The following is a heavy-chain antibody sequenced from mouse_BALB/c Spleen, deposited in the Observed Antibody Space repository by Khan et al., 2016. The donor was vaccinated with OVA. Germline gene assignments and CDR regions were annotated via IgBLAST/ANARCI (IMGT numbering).Heavy chain of an antibody. D-gene: IGHD2-1*01. CDR3: ASVGNYWYFDV. J-gene: IGHJ1*01. V-gene: IGHV9-3-1*01. Sequence: QIQLVQSGPELKKPGETVKISCKASGYTFTNYGMNWVKQAPGKALKWMGWINTYTGEPTYADDFKGRFAFSLETSASTAYLQINNLKNEDTATYFCASVGNYWYFDVWGAGTTVTVSS. CDR1: GYTFTNYG. CDR2: INTYTGEP.